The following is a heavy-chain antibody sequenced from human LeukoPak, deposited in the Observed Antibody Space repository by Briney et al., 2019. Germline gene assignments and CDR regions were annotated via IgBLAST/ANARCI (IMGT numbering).Heavy chain of an antibody. CDR3: TRTISSRPHYSDDTGFYYYDY. J-gene: IGHJ4*02. D-gene: IGHD3-22*01. Sequence: SGPTLVNPTQTLTLTCTFSGFSLSTSGMCVSWIRQPPGKALEWLALIDWDDAKYYNTSLKTRLTISKDASKNQVVLRTTNMDPVDTATYFCTRTISSRPHYSDDTGFYYYDYWGQGTLVTVSS. V-gene: IGHV2-70*01. CDR1: GFSLSTSGMC. CDR2: IDWDDAK.